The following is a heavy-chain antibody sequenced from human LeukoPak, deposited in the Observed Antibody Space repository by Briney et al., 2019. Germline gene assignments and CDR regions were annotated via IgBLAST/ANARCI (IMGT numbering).Heavy chain of an antibody. D-gene: IGHD6-13*01. Sequence: GASVKVSCKVSGYTLTELSMFWVRQAPGKGLEWMGSFDPEDDKTVYAQKFQGRVTMTEDTSTDTAYMELSSLRSEDTAVYYCATGYLVTAGLMDVWGQGTTVTVSS. CDR1: GYTLTELS. CDR2: FDPEDDKT. J-gene: IGHJ6*02. CDR3: ATGYLVTAGLMDV. V-gene: IGHV1-24*01.